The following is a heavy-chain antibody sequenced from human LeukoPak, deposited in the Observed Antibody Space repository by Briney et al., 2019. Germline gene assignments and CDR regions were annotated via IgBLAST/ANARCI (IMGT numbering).Heavy chain of an antibody. V-gene: IGHV1-8*01. J-gene: IGHJ4*02. Sequence: GASVKVSCKASGYTFTSYDINWVRQATGQELEWMGWMNPNSGNTGYAQKFQGRVTMTRNTSISTAYMELSSLRSEDTAVYYCAKSGVATIEFDYWGQGTLVTVSS. D-gene: IGHD5-12*01. CDR2: MNPNSGNT. CDR1: GYTFTSYD. CDR3: AKSGVATIEFDY.